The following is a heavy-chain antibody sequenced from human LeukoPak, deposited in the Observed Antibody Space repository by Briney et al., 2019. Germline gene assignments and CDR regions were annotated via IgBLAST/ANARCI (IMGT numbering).Heavy chain of an antibody. Sequence: PSETLSLTCAVYGGSFSGYYWSWIRQPPGKGLEWIGEINHSGSTNYNPSLKSRVTISVDTSKNQFSLKLSSVTAADTAVYYCARGGNCSSTSCYGNWFDPWGQGTLVTVSS. J-gene: IGHJ5*02. CDR1: GGSFSGYY. D-gene: IGHD2-2*01. CDR2: INHSGST. CDR3: ARGGNCSSTSCYGNWFDP. V-gene: IGHV4-34*01.